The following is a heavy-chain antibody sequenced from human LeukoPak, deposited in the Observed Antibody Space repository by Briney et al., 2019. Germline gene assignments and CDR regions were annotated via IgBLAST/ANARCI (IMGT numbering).Heavy chain of an antibody. CDR2: INHNGNVS. CDR1: GFTFSSYA. D-gene: IGHD3-16*01. V-gene: IGHV3-7*03. J-gene: IGHJ6*02. CDR3: ARGGGLDV. Sequence: GGSLRLSCAASGFTFSSYAMSWVRQAPGKGLEWVASINHNGNVSYYVDSVKGRFTISRDNAKNSLYLQMSNLRAEDTAVYFCARGGGLDVWGQGATVTVSS.